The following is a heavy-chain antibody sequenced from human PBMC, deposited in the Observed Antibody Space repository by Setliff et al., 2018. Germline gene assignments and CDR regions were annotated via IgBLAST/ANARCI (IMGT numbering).Heavy chain of an antibody. CDR2: ISTHNGIT. CDR1: GYTFTTFG. V-gene: IGHV1-18*01. D-gene: IGHD4-17*01. Sequence: ASVKVSCKASGYTFTTFGVSWVRQVPGQGLEWLGWISTHNGITRYGQKFQGRVTLTSETTTGTVYMELRRLNSDDTAVYYCARDVPLTTVTKNYFGPWGQGTLVTVSS. CDR3: ARDVPLTTVTKNYFGP. J-gene: IGHJ5*02.